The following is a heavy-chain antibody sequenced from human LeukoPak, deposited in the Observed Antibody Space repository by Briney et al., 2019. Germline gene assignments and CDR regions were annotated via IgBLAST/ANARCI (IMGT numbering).Heavy chain of an antibody. CDR1: GYTFTGYY. J-gene: IGHJ4*02. V-gene: IGHV1-2*02. Sequence: ASVKVSCKASGYTFTGYYIHWVRQAPGQGLEWMGWINPNSGGTNYAQKFQGRVTMTRDTSISTAYMELSRLRSDDTAVYYCARGWGGFYDSSGYYCDYWGQGTLVTVSS. CDR2: INPNSGGT. D-gene: IGHD3-22*01. CDR3: ARGWGGFYDSSGYYCDY.